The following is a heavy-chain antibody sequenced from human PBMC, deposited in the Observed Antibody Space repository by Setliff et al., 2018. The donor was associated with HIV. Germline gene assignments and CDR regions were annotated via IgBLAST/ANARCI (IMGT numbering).Heavy chain of an antibody. CDR3: CTGPLNTYGWDH. J-gene: IGHJ4*02. Sequence: GGSLRLSCAASAFTFSSYGMHWVRQAPGEGLEWVAFIRYDDTYKFYADSVKGRFTISRDNSKNTLYLQMNSLRVVDTAVYYCCTGPLNTYGWDHWGQGTVVTVSS. CDR1: AFTFSSYG. V-gene: IGHV3-30*02. D-gene: IGHD5-18*01. CDR2: IRYDDTYK.